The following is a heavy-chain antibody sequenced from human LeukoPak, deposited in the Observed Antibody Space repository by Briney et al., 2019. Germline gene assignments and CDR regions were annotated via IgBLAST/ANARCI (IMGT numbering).Heavy chain of an antibody. CDR3: AIIESVNAFDV. J-gene: IGHJ3*01. Sequence: KTSETLSLTCTISGGSVNRNVSYWAWLRQPPGKGLEWIGSIYYSGSTYYNPSLKSPFTISVDTSKNQFSLKMSSVTAADTAMYSCAIIESVNAFDVWGQGTMVTVSS. V-gene: IGHV4-39*01. CDR2: IYYSGST. CDR1: GGSVNRNVSY.